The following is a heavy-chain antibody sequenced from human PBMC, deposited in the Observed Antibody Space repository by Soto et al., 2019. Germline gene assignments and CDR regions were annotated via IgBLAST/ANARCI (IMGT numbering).Heavy chain of an antibody. Sequence: LRLSCAASGFTFSSYAMHWVRQAPGKGLEWVALISYEGSKKYYADSVKGRFSISRDNSKNTLFLQMNSLSAEDTALYYCARDHSLTLYGMDVWGQGATVTVSS. CDR2: ISYEGSKK. V-gene: IGHV3-30*04. D-gene: IGHD1-26*01. CDR3: ARDHSLTLYGMDV. CDR1: GFTFSSYA. J-gene: IGHJ6*02.